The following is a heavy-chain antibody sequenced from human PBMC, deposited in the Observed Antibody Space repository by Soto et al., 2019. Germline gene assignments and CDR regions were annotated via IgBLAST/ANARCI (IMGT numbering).Heavy chain of an antibody. CDR1: GGTFSSYA. CDR2: IIPIFGTA. D-gene: IGHD1-26*01. CDR3: ARGARIIVGATRYAYYGMDV. V-gene: IGHV1-69*01. J-gene: IGHJ6*02. Sequence: QVQLVQSGAEVKKPGSSVKVSCKASGGTFSSYAISWVRQAPGQGLEWMGGIIPIFGTANYAQKFQGRVTITADESTSTAYMELSSLRSEDTAVYYCARGARIIVGATRYAYYGMDVWGQGTTVTVSS.